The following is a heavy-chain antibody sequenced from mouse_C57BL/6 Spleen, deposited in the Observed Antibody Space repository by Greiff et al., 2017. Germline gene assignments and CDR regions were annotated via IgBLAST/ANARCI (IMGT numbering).Heavy chain of an antibody. CDR3: ARSETAQATGNFDY. V-gene: IGHV1-76*01. CDR1: GYTFTDYY. Sequence: VKLMESGAELVRPGASVKLSCKASGYTFTDYYINWVKQRPGQGLEWIARIYPGSGNTYYNEKFKGKATLTAEKSSSTAYMQLSSLTSEDSAVYFCARSETAQATGNFDYWGQGTTLTVSS. J-gene: IGHJ2*01. CDR2: IYPGSGNT. D-gene: IGHD3-2*02.